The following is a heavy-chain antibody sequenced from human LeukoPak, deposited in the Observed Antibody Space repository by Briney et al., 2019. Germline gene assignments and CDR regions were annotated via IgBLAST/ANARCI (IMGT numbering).Heavy chain of an antibody. CDR1: GFTFDDYT. Sequence: SGGSLRLSCAASGFTFDDYTMHWVRQAPGKGLEWVSGISWNSGSMDYGDSVKGRFSISRDNARNILYLQMNSLRPEDTALYYCAKDIFSPDLAHSYGYDWGQGTLVSVSS. V-gene: IGHV3-9*01. J-gene: IGHJ4*02. CDR3: AKDIFSPDLAHSYGYD. CDR2: ISWNSGSM. D-gene: IGHD5-18*01.